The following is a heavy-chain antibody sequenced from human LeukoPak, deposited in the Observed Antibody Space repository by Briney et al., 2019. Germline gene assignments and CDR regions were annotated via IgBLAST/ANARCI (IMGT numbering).Heavy chain of an antibody. Sequence: GRSLRLSCAASGFTFDDYAMHWVRQAPGKGLEWVSDISWNSGSIGYADSVKGRFTISRDNAKNSLYLQMNSLRAEDTALYYCAKGGCGGDCYLDYWGQGTLVTVSS. D-gene: IGHD2-21*02. V-gene: IGHV3-9*01. CDR1: GFTFDDYA. CDR2: ISWNSGSI. CDR3: AKGGCGGDCYLDY. J-gene: IGHJ4*02.